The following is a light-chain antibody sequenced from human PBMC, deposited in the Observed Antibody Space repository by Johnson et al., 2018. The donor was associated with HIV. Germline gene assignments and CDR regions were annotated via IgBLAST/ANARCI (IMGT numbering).Light chain of an antibody. Sequence: QAVLTQPPSVSAAPGQKVTISCSGSSSNIGNNYVSWYQQLPGTAPKLLIYENNKRPSGIPDRFSGSKSATSATLGITGLQTGDAADYYCGTWESSLSAGYVFGAVTKGTVL. CDR1: SSNIGNNY. V-gene: IGLV1-51*02. CDR2: ENN. J-gene: IGLJ1*01. CDR3: GTWESSLSAGYV.